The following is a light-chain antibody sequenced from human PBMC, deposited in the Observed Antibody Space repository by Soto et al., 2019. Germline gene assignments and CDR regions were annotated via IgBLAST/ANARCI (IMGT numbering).Light chain of an antibody. J-gene: IGKJ1*01. V-gene: IGKV3-15*01. CDR3: HQYNNWVRGT. CDR2: GAS. CDR1: QSVTSN. Sequence: EILMTQSPATLSVSPGERATLSCRASQSVTSNLAWYQQKPGQAPRLLIYGASTRATGIPARFSGSGSGTEFTLTISSLQSEDFAVYYCHQYNNWVRGTFGQGTKVEIK.